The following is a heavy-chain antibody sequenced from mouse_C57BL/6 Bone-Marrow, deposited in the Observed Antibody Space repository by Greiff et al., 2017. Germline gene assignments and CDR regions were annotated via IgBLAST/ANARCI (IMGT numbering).Heavy chain of an antibody. D-gene: IGHD1-1*01. J-gene: IGHJ1*03. CDR2: IGRSDSYT. CDR3: ARGVITAVVYWYFDV. V-gene: IGHV1-50*01. CDR1: GFTFTSYW. Sequence: QVQLQQPGAGLVKPGASLKLSCAASGFTFTSYWMPWVQQRPGQGLQWIGEIGRSDSYTNYTDKLKGRFTFSVDKSSSTPYMQLSSLTSEDSAVYYCARGVITAVVYWYFDVWGTGTTVTVAS.